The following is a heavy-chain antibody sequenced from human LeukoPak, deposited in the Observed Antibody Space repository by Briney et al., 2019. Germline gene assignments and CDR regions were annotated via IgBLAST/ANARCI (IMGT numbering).Heavy chain of an antibody. J-gene: IGHJ3*01. Sequence: GGSLRLSCVASGFNFKNFAMSWVRQAPGKGLEWLSAVSRSGGSTYYAGSVKGRFTISRDNSKNTLFVQLNSLTVDDTAVYYCAKARTKSAGTHDAFDSWGQGTVVAVSS. D-gene: IGHD6-13*01. V-gene: IGHV3-23*01. CDR1: GFNFKNFA. CDR3: AKARTKSAGTHDAFDS. CDR2: VSRSGGST.